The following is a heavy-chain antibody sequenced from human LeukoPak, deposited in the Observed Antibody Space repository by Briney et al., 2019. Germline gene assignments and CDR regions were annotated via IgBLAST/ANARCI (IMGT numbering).Heavy chain of an antibody. V-gene: IGHV4-34*01. CDR1: VGSFSGYY. D-gene: IGHD2-15*01. CDR3: ASHCSGGSCYADY. Sequence: PSETLSLTCAVYVGSFSGYYWSWIRQPPGKGLEWIGGINHSGSTNYNPSLKSRVTISVDTSKNQFSLKLSSVTAADTAVYYCASHCSGGSCYADYWGQGTLVTVSS. CDR2: INHSGST. J-gene: IGHJ4*02.